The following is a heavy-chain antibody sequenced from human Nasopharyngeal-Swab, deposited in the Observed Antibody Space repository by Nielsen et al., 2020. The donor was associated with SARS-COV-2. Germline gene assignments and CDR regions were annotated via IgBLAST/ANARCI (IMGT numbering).Heavy chain of an antibody. CDR2: LYNRGST. D-gene: IGHD2-21*02. CDR3: VRGGVVTSSHSDAFDI. Sequence: LRLSCAVSGGSISSGAYSWSWIRQPPGRGLEWIGYLYNRGSTYYKSSLKSRVIISLDTSRNQFSLKLNSLTAADTAVYYCVRGGVVTSSHSDAFDIWGQGTMVTVSS. CDR1: GGSISSGAYS. V-gene: IGHV4-30-4*07. J-gene: IGHJ3*02.